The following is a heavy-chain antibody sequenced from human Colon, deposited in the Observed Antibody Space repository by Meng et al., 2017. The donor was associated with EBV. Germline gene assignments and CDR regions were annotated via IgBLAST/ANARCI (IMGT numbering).Heavy chain of an antibody. Sequence: GPLQGSGPGLVKPPHTLSLTCTVSGGSISSGGYYWSWIRQHPGKGLEWIGYIYYSGSTYYNPSLKSRVTISIDTSKNQFSLKLSSVTAADTAVYYCARGPSRWLQFSFDYWGQGTLVTVPQ. V-gene: IGHV4-31*03. D-gene: IGHD5-24*01. J-gene: IGHJ4*02. CDR2: IYYSGST. CDR1: GGSISSGGYY. CDR3: ARGPSRWLQFSFDY.